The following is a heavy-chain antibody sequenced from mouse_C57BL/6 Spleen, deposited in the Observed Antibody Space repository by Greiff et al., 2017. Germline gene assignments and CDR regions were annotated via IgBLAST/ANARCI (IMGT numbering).Heavy chain of an antibody. CDR3: TTGSTMVTYFDY. Sequence: VQLKQSGAELVRPGASVKLSCTASGFNIKDDYMHWVKQRPEQGLEWIGWIDPENGDTEYASKFQGKATITADTSSNTAYLQLSSLTSEDTAVYYCTTGSTMVTYFDYWGQGTTLTVSS. V-gene: IGHV14-4*01. CDR1: GFNIKDDY. D-gene: IGHD2-2*01. J-gene: IGHJ2*01. CDR2: IDPENGDT.